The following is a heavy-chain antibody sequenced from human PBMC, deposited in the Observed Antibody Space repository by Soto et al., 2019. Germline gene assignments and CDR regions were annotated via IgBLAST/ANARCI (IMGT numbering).Heavy chain of an antibody. CDR1: GYTFINYH. D-gene: IGHD5-12*01. CDR3: AKSPRGEMATD. CDR2: INTYNGMT. Sequence: QVQLVQSGGEVKKPGASVTVSCKASGYTFINYHITWVRQAPGQGLDWMAWINTYNGMTDYAQKFQGRVTMTRDTSTSTAYMELRNLGSDDTAVYFCAKSPRGEMATDWVQGTLVTVSS. V-gene: IGHV1-18*01. J-gene: IGHJ4*02.